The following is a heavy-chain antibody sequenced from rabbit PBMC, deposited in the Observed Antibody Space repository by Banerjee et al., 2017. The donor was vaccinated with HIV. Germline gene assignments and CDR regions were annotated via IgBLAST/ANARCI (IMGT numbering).Heavy chain of an antibody. CDR2: IYFGSGSI. J-gene: IGHJ3*01. D-gene: IGHD4-1*01. V-gene: IGHV1S40*01. Sequence: APGKGLEWIGCIYFGSGSIFYASWAKGRFTISKTSSTTVTLQMTSVTDTDTATYFCARGLDSSSASHLWGQGTLVTVS. CDR3: ARGLDSSSASHL.